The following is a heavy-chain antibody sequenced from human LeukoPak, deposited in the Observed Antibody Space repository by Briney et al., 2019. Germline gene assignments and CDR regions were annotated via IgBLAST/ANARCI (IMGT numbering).Heavy chain of an antibody. J-gene: IGHJ3*02. CDR1: VFTFSRYE. Sequence: GGSLRLSCAASVFTFSRYEMNWVGQAPGKGRDGVAYISRSSSNIDYAGSVKGRLAISRDNAKNSLFLQMNSLRAQDTAVYYCARERGSSSSDFIIWGQGTMVTVSS. D-gene: IGHD5-18*01. CDR3: ARERGSSSSDFII. V-gene: IGHV3-48*01. CDR2: ISRSSSNI.